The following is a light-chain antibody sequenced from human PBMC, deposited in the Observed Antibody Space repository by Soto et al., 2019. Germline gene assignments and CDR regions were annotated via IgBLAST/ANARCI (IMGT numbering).Light chain of an antibody. CDR1: QSVSSN. Sequence: EIVMTQSPATLSVSPGERATLSCRASQSVSSNLAWYQQKPGQAPRLLIYGASTRATGIPARFSGSGSGTEFTLTISSLQSEDFAVYDCQHHNTWWWTFGQGTKVEIK. CDR2: GAS. CDR3: QHHNTWWWT. V-gene: IGKV3-15*01. J-gene: IGKJ1*01.